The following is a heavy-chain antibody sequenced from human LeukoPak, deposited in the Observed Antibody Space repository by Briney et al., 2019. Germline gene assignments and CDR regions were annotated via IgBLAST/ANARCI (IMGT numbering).Heavy chain of an antibody. CDR2: INHSGST. J-gene: IGHJ5*02. Sequence: SETLSLTCAVYGGSFSGYYWSWIRQPPGKGLEWIGGINHSGSTNYNPSLKSRVTISVDTSKNQFSLKLSSVTAADTAVYYCARSAARIAAAGIYRFDPWGQGTLVTVSS. V-gene: IGHV4-34*01. CDR1: GGSFSGYY. D-gene: IGHD6-13*01. CDR3: ARSAARIAAAGIYRFDP.